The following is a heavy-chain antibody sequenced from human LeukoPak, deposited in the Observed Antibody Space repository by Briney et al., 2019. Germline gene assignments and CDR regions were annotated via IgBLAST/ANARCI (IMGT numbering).Heavy chain of an antibody. CDR3: ARDEAAAPSGIAVAGTNLDY. Sequence: PGGSLRLSCAASGFTFSSYWMHGVRQAPGKGLVWVSRINSDGSSTSYADSVKGRFTISRDNAKNTLYLQMNSLRAEDTAVYYCARDEAAAPSGIAVAGTNLDYWGQGTLVTVSS. V-gene: IGHV3-74*01. D-gene: IGHD6-19*01. CDR2: INSDGSST. J-gene: IGHJ4*02. CDR1: GFTFSSYW.